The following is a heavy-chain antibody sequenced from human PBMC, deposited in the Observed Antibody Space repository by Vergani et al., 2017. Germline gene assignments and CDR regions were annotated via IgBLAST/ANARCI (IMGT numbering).Heavy chain of an antibody. CDR3: AREYSGSYRAFDI. CDR1: GFTFSSYA. J-gene: IGHJ3*02. D-gene: IGHD1-26*01. Sequence: EVQLLESGGGLVQPGGSLRLSCAASGFTFSSYAMTWVRQAPGKGLEWVSYISSSGSTIYYADSVKGRFTISRDNAKNSLYLQMNSLRAEDTAVYYCAREYSGSYRAFDIWGQGTMVTVSS. V-gene: IGHV3-48*03. CDR2: ISSSGSTI.